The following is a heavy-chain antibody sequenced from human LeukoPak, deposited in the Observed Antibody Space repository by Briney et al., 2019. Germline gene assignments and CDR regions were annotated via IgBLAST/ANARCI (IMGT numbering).Heavy chain of an antibody. D-gene: IGHD5-12*01. V-gene: IGHV3-23*01. J-gene: IGHJ4*02. CDR1: GFTFSSYA. Sequence: GGSLRLSCAASGFTFSSYAMSWVRQAPGKGLEWVSAISGSGGSTYYADSVKGRSTISRDNSKNTLYLQMNSLGAEDTAVYYCAKGQGYRYFDYWGQGTLVTVSS. CDR2: ISGSGGST. CDR3: AKGQGYRYFDY.